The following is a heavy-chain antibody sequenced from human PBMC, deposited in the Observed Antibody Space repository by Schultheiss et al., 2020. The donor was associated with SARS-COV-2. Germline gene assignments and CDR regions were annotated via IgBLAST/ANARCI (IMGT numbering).Heavy chain of an antibody. CDR1: GDSVSTSNW. D-gene: IGHD3-22*01. Sequence: SETLSLTCTVSGDSVSTSNWWSWVRQPPGKGLEWIGEIFHSGSTNYNPSLKSRVTISVDKSKNQFSLKLSSVTAADTAVYYCASSGGSGYYPFDYWGQGTLVTVSS. CDR3: ASSGGSGYYPFDY. J-gene: IGHJ4*02. CDR2: IFHSGST. V-gene: IGHV4-4*02.